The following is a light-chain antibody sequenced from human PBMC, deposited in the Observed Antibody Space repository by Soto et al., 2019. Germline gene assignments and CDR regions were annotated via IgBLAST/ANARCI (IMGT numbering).Light chain of an antibody. CDR1: QSVKSNF. CDR2: GAS. CDR3: QQYGTSPAIT. J-gene: IGKJ5*01. V-gene: IGKV3-20*01. Sequence: EIVLTQSPGTLSLSPGERATLSCRASQSVKSNFLAWYQQKPGQAPRLLIFGASNRATGIPDRFSGSGSGTDFTLAIFRLGAEDFAVYYCQQYGTSPAITFGQGTRLEIK.